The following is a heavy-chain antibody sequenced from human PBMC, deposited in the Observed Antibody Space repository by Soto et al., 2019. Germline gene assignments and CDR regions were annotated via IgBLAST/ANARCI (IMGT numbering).Heavy chain of an antibody. CDR3: ARAGYCSGGSCYSLYYFDY. CDR2: IYYSGST. D-gene: IGHD2-15*01. Sequence: PSETLSLTCTVSGSSISSGGYYWSWIRQHPGKGLEWIGYIYYSGSTYYNPSLKSRVTISVDTSKNQFSLKLSSVTAADTAVYYCARAGYCSGGSCYSLYYFDYWGQGTLVTVS. V-gene: IGHV4-31*03. CDR1: GSSISSGGYY. J-gene: IGHJ4*02.